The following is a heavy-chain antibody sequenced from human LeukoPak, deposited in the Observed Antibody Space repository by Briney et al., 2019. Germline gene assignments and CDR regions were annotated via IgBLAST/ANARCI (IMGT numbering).Heavy chain of an antibody. CDR3: ARDRKNLNWFDP. CDR1: GGSISSYY. V-gene: IGHV4-59*01. J-gene: IGHJ5*02. CDR2: IYYSGST. Sequence: PSETLSLTCTVSGGSISSYYWSWIRQPPGKGLEWIGYIYYSGSTNYNPSLKSRVTISVDTSKNQFSLKLSSVTAADTAVYYCARDRKNLNWFDPWGQGTLVTVSS.